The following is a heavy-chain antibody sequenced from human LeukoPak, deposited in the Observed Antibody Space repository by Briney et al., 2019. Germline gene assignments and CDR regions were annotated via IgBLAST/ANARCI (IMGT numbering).Heavy chain of an antibody. CDR3: ASAPSRYCSGGSCYGGYYMDV. D-gene: IGHD2-15*01. J-gene: IGHJ6*03. V-gene: IGHV1-8*03. Sequence: ASVKVSCKASGYTFTSYDINWVRQATGKGLEWMGWMNPNSGNTGYAQKFQGRVTITRNTSISTAYMELSSLRSEDTAVYYCASAPSRYCSGGSCYGGYYMDVWGKGTTVTISS. CDR1: GYTFTSYD. CDR2: MNPNSGNT.